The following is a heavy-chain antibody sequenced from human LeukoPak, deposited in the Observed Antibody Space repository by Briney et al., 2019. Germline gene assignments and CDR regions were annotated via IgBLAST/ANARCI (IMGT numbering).Heavy chain of an antibody. CDR3: ARDTARTYYYDSSGYQADAFDI. V-gene: IGHV1-18*01. CDR1: GYTFTSYG. J-gene: IGHJ3*02. Sequence: GASVKVSCKASGYTFTSYGFSWVRQAPGQGLEWMEWISAYNGNTNYAQNLQGRVTMTTDTSTSTAYMELRSLRSDDTAVYYCARDTARTYYYDSSGYQADAFDIWGQETMVTVSS. CDR2: ISAYNGNT. D-gene: IGHD3-22*01.